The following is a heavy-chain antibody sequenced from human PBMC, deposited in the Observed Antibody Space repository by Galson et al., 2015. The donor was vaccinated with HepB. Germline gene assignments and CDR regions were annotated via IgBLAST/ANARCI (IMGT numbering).Heavy chain of an antibody. CDR3: ARAQDYSNYSPHGMDV. V-gene: IGHV1-2*04. D-gene: IGHD4-11*01. CDR1: GYTFTGYY. Sequence: SVKVSCKASGYTFTGYYMHWVRQAPGQGLEWMGWINPNSGGTNYAQKFQGWVTMTRDTSISTAYMELSRLRSDDTAVYYCARAQDYSNYSPHGMDVWGQGTTVTVSS. CDR2: INPNSGGT. J-gene: IGHJ6*02.